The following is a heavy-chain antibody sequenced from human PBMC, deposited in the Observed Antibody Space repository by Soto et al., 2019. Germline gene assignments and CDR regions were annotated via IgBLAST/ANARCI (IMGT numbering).Heavy chain of an antibody. Sequence: GGSMRLSCAASGFTFSSYCMHWVLQAPGKGLVWVSRINSDGSSTSYADSVKGRFTISRDNAKNTLYLQMNSLRAEDTAVYYCARTSIAVAGLVPFDYWGQGTLVTVSS. J-gene: IGHJ4*02. CDR1: GFTFSSYC. CDR2: INSDGSST. D-gene: IGHD6-19*01. CDR3: ARTSIAVAGLVPFDY. V-gene: IGHV3-74*01.